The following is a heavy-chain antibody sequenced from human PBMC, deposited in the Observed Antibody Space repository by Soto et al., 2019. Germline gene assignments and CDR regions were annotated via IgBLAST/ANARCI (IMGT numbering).Heavy chain of an antibody. Sequence: GASVKVSGKASGYTFTGYYMHWVRQAPGQRLEWMGWINAGNGNTKYSQKFQGRVTITRDTSASTAYMELSSLRSEDTAVYHCARFSYSSSSNWFDPWGQGTLVTVSS. CDR2: INAGNGNT. CDR1: GYTFTGYY. V-gene: IGHV1-3*01. D-gene: IGHD6-6*01. J-gene: IGHJ5*02. CDR3: ARFSYSSSSNWFDP.